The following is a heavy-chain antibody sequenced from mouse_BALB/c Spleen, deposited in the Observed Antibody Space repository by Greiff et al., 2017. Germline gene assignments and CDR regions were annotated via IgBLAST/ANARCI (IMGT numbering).Heavy chain of an antibody. CDR2: ILPGSGST. V-gene: IGHV1-9*01. D-gene: IGHD2-4*01. Sequence: VQLQQSGAELMKPGASVKISCKATGYTFSSYWIEWVKQRPGHGLEWIGEILPGSGSTNYNEKFKGKATFTADTSSNTAYMQLSSLTSEDSAVYYCARKDYDVGRFAYWGQGTLVTVSA. CDR1: GYTFSSYW. J-gene: IGHJ3*01. CDR3: ARKDYDVGRFAY.